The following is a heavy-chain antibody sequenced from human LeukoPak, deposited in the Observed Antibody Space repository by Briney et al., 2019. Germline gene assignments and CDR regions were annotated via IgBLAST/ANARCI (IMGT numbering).Heavy chain of an antibody. V-gene: IGHV3-23*01. Sequence: GGSLRLSCAASGFTFSSYARSWVRQAPGKGLEWVSAISGSGGSTYYAESVKGQFTISRDNSKNTLYLQMNSLRAEDTAVYYCAKSRGSGWSYYFDYWGQGTLVTVSS. CDR2: ISGSGGST. D-gene: IGHD6-19*01. CDR1: GFTFSSYA. CDR3: AKSRGSGWSYYFDY. J-gene: IGHJ4*02.